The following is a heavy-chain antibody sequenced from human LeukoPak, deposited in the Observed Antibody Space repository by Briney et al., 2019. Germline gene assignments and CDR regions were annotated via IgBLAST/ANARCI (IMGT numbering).Heavy chain of an antibody. D-gene: IGHD3-22*01. V-gene: IGHV3-33*01. CDR1: GFTFSSYG. CDR2: IWYDGSNK. Sequence: GGSLRLSCAASGFTFSSYGMHWVRQAPGRGLEWVAVIWYDGSNKYYVDSVKGRFTISRDNAKNSLYLQMNSLRDEDTAVYYCARDRSGGYVSYFDYWGQGSLVTVSA. J-gene: IGHJ4*02. CDR3: ARDRSGGYVSYFDY.